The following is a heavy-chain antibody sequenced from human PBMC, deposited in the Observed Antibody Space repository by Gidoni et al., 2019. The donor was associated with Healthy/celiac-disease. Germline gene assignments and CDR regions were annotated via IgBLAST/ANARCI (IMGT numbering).Heavy chain of an antibody. V-gene: IGHV3-74*01. CDR1: GFTFSSYW. Sequence: EVQLVESGGGLVQPGGSLRLSCAASGFTFSSYWMHWVRQAPGKGLVWVSRINSDGSSTSYADSVKGRFTISRDNAKNTLYLQMNSLRAEDTAMYYCARVGYCSGGSCYVGGMDVWGQGTTVTVSS. D-gene: IGHD2-15*01. CDR2: INSDGSST. J-gene: IGHJ6*02. CDR3: ARVGYCSGGSCYVGGMDV.